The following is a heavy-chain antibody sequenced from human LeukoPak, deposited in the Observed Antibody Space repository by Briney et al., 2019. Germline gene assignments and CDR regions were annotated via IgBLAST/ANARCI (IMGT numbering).Heavy chain of an antibody. CDR3: ASTLVGATLYYFDY. D-gene: IGHD1-26*01. CDR1: GGSFSGYY. CDR2: INHSGST. J-gene: IGHJ4*02. Sequence: SETLSLTGAVYGGSFSGYYWSWIRQPPGKGLEWIGEINHSGSTNYNPSLKSRVTISVDTSKNQFSLKLSSVTAADTAVYYCASTLVGATLYYFDYWGQGTLVTVSS. V-gene: IGHV4-34*01.